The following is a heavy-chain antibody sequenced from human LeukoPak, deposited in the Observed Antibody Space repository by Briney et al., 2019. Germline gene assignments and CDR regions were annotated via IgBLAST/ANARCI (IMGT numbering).Heavy chain of an antibody. J-gene: IGHJ4*02. CDR3: ARVGDRSGNGYSH. D-gene: IGHD2-2*03. V-gene: IGHV3-64*01. CDR2: ISRSGGNT. Sequence: GGSLRLSCAASGFTFSSCGLSWVRQAPGKGLEFVSAISRSGGNTYYANSVKGRFTISRDTSKNTLYLQVGSLRVEDMAVYYCARVGDRSGNGYSHWGQGTLVTVSS. CDR1: GFTFSSCG.